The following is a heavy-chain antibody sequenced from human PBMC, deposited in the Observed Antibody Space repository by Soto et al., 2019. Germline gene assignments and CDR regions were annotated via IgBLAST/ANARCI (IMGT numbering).Heavy chain of an antibody. J-gene: IGHJ4*02. CDR2: ISYDGSNK. Sequence: GGSLRLSCAASGFTFSSYAMHWVRQAPGKGLEWVAVISYDGSNKYYADSVKGRFTISRDNSKNTLYLQMNSLRAEDTAVYYCARSQVNYYDSSGYYRYFDYWGQGTLVTVSS. V-gene: IGHV3-30-3*01. CDR1: GFTFSSYA. D-gene: IGHD3-22*01. CDR3: ARSQVNYYDSSGYYRYFDY.